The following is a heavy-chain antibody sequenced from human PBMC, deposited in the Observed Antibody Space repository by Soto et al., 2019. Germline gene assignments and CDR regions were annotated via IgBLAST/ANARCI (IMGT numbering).Heavy chain of an antibody. V-gene: IGHV2-5*02. J-gene: IGHJ5*02. CDR1: GFSLSTGGVG. Sequence: SGPTLVNPTQTLTLTCTFSGFSLSTGGVGVAWIRQPPGKALEWLALIYWDDDKRYSPSLKSRLTITKDTSKNQVVLTMTNMDPVDKATYYRANRTSHCSGGSCNNWFDPWCQAILVYVS. D-gene: IGHD2-15*01. CDR3: ANRTSHCSGGSCNNWFDP. CDR2: IYWDDDK.